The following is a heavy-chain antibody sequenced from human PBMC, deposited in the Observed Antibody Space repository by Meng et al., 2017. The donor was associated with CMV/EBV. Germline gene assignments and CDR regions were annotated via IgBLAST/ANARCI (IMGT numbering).Heavy chain of an antibody. CDR2: ISYDGSNK. CDR1: GFTFSSYA. J-gene: IGHJ4*02. D-gene: IGHD1-26*01. V-gene: IGHV3-30-3*01. Sequence: SGFTFSSYAMHWVRQAAGKGLEWVAVISYDGSNKYYAASVKGRFTISRDNSKNTLYLQMNSLRAEDTAVYYCARDLLWVRDEYFDYWGQGTLVTVSS. CDR3: ARDLLWVRDEYFDY.